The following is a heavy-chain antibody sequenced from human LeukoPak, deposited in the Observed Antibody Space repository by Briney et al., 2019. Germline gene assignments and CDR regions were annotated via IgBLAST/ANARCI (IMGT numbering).Heavy chain of an antibody. D-gene: IGHD3-22*01. J-gene: IGHJ6*02. CDR1: GGSISSYY. V-gene: IGHV4-4*07. CDR2: IYTSGST. Sequence: SETLSLTCTVSGGSISSYYWSWIRQPAGKGLEWIGRIYTSGSTNYNPSLKSRVTMSLDKSANQFSLELNSVTATDTAVYYCARAAMFYDGSGYGHLDVWGQGTTVTVSS. CDR3: ARAAMFYDGSGYGHLDV.